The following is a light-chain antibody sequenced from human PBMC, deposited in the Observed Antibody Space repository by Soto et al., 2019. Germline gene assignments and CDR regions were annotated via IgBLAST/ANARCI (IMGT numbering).Light chain of an antibody. V-gene: IGLV2-14*01. CDR3: GSYTRSTTLV. CDR1: SSDIGDNKY. CDR2: EVS. Sequence: QSVLTQPASVSXXPGQSITISCTGTSSDIGDNKYVSWYQQHPGKAPKLMIDEVSHRPSGVSDRFSGSKSGNTASLTISGLQAEDEADYHCGSYTRSTTLVFGGGTKLTVL. J-gene: IGLJ2*01.